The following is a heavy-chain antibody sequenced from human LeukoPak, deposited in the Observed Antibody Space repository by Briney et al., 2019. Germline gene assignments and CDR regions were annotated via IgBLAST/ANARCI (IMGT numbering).Heavy chain of an antibody. CDR3: ARSVGGWPSGAYSGYLFDY. Sequence: SETLSLTCTVSGGSISSYYWSWIRQPPGKGLEWIGYIYYSGSTNYNPSLKSRATISVDTSKNQFSLKLSSVTAADTAVYYCARSVGGWPSGAYSGYLFDYWGQGTLVTVSS. CDR1: GGSISSYY. D-gene: IGHD5-12*01. J-gene: IGHJ4*02. CDR2: IYYSGST. V-gene: IGHV4-59*01.